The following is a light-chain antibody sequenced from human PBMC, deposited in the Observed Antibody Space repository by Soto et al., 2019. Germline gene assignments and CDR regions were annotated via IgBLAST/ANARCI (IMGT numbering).Light chain of an antibody. V-gene: IGLV2-14*03. CDR2: DVG. J-gene: IGLJ3*02. Sequence: QSALTQPASVSGSPGQSITISCTGTSSDVGDYNYVSWYQQHPGEAPKLMLFDVGNRPSGVSNRFSGSKSGNTASLTISGLQAEDEADYYCSSYTTSSPWVFGGGTKLTV. CDR1: SSDVGDYNY. CDR3: SSYTTSSPWV.